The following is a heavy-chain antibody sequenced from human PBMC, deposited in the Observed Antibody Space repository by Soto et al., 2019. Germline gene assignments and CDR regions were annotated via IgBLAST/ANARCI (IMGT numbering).Heavy chain of an antibody. J-gene: IGHJ4*02. Sequence: HPGGSLRLSCAASGFTFSSYWMHWVRQVPEKGLVWVSRINSDGSITNYADAVKGRFTISRDNVKNTLYLQMNSLRAEDTAVYYCVRYPRSVGGSYRPDYWGQGTLGTVPQ. V-gene: IGHV3-74*01. D-gene: IGHD3-16*02. CDR2: INSDGSIT. CDR3: VRYPRSVGGSYRPDY. CDR1: GFTFSSYW.